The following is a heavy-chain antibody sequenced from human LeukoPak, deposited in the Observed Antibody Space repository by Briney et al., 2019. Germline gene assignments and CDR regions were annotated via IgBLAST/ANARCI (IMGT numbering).Heavy chain of an antibody. Sequence: ASVKVPCKASGYTFSSYGISWVRQAPGQGLEWLGYISAYNGNTNYAQKVQGRITMTTDTSTSTAYMEMRSLRSDDTAVYYCARDCSGSSCYWIHWGQGTLVTVPS. CDR3: ARDCSGSSCYWIH. D-gene: IGHD2-15*01. CDR1: GYTFSSYG. CDR2: ISAYNGNT. V-gene: IGHV1-18*01. J-gene: IGHJ4*02.